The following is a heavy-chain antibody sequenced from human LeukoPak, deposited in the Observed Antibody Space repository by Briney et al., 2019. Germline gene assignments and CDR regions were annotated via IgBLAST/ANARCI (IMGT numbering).Heavy chain of an antibody. J-gene: IGHJ4*02. CDR1: EFTFSDYY. CDR3: AREVDTAMVWRGDY. V-gene: IGHV3-11*01. Sequence: PGGSLRLSCAASEFTFSDYYMSWIRQAPGKGLEWVSYISSSGSTIYYADSVKGRFTISRDNAKNSLYLQMNSLRAEDTAVYYCAREVDTAMVWRGDYWGQGTLVTVSS. CDR2: ISSSGSTI. D-gene: IGHD5-18*01.